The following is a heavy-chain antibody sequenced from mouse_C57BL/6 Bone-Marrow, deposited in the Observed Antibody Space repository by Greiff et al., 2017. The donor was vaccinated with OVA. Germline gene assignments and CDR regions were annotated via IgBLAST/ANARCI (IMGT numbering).Heavy chain of an antibody. CDR1: GYTFTSYW. V-gene: IGHV1-55*01. D-gene: IGHD1-1*01. Sequence: QVQLKQPGAELVKPGASVKMSCKASGYTFTSYWITWVKQRPGQGLEWIGDIYPGSGSTNYNEKFKSKATLTVDTSSSTAYMQLSSLTSEDSAVYDCARMHYYGSSPGYWGQGTTLTVSS. CDR2: IYPGSGST. CDR3: ARMHYYGSSPGY. J-gene: IGHJ2*01.